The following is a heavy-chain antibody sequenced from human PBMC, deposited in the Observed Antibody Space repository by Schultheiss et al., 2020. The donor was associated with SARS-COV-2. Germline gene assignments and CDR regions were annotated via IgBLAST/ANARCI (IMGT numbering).Heavy chain of an antibody. D-gene: IGHD3-10*01. CDR3: AKGGKGAVLTWDYYYYYGMDV. CDR2: ISGSGGST. CDR1: GFTFSSYA. V-gene: IGHV3-23*01. J-gene: IGHJ6*02. Sequence: GGSLRLSCAASGFTFSSYAMSWVRQAPGKGLEWVSAISGSGGSTYYADSVKGRFTISRDNSKNTLYLQMNSLRAEDTAVYYCAKGGKGAVLTWDYYYYYGMDVWGQGTMVTVSS.